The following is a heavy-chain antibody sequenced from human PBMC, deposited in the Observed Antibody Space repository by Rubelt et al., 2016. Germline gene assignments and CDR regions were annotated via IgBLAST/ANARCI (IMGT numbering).Heavy chain of an antibody. CDR2: INHSGST. V-gene: IGHV4-34*10. CDR1: GGSFSGYY. D-gene: IGHD3-3*01. Sequence: QVQLQESGPGLVKPSETLSLTCAVYGGSFSGYYWSWIRQPPGKGLEWIGEINHSGSTNYNPSTKGRVTISVDTYKTQFCLKLSSVTAAETAVYYWARALFRVGRLWYFDRWGRGTLVTVSS. CDR3: ARALFRVGRLWYFDR. J-gene: IGHJ2*01.